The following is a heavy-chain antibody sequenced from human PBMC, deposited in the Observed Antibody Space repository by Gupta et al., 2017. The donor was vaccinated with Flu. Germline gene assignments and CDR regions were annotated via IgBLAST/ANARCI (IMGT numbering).Heavy chain of an antibody. CDR1: GGSISSGSYY. J-gene: IGHJ3*02. Sequence: QVQLQESGPGLVKPSQTLSLTCTVSGGSISSGSYYWSWIRQPAGKGLEWIGRIYTSGSTNYNPSLKSRVTISVDTSKNQFSLKLSSVTAADTAVYYCARAHMVVTAINPWSGAFDIWGQGTMVTVSS. V-gene: IGHV4-61*02. D-gene: IGHD2-21*02. CDR3: ARAHMVVTAINPWSGAFDI. CDR2: IYTSGST.